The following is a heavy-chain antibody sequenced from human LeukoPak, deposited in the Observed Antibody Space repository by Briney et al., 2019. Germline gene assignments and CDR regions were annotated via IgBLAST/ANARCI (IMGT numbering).Heavy chain of an antibody. Sequence: SETLSLTCTVSGGSISSGSDYWGWIRQPPGKGLEWIGNIYYSGSTYYNPSLKSRVTISVDTSTNQFSLKLSSVTAADTAVYYCARGTYYYYYMDVWGKGTTVTVSS. CDR3: ARGTYYYYYMDV. D-gene: IGHD2-8*01. CDR1: GGSISSGSDY. J-gene: IGHJ6*03. V-gene: IGHV4-39*07. CDR2: IYYSGST.